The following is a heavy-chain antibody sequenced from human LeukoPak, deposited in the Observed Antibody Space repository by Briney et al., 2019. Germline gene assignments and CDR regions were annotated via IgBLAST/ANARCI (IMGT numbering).Heavy chain of an antibody. D-gene: IGHD5-18*01. V-gene: IGHV4-34*01. CDR1: GGSFSGYY. J-gene: IGHJ5*02. Sequence: PSETLSLTCAVYGGSFSGYYWSWIRQPPGKGLEWIGEINHSGSTNYNPSLKSRVTISVDTSKNQFSLKLSSVTAADTAVYYCARGGYGYGRYNWFDPWGQGTLVTVS. CDR3: ARGGYGYGRYNWFDP. CDR2: INHSGST.